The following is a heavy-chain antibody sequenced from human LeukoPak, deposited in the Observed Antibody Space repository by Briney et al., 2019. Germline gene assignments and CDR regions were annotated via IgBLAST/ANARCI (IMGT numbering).Heavy chain of an antibody. CDR2: ISGSGGST. CDR3: AKADSNYYDSSGYYYVGY. V-gene: IGHV3-23*01. Sequence: GGSLRLSCAASGLTFSSYDMSWVRQAPGKGLEWVSAISGSGGSTYYADSVKGRFTISRDNSKNTLYLQMNSLRAEDTAVYYCAKADSNYYDSSGYYYVGYWGQGTLVTVSS. J-gene: IGHJ4*02. D-gene: IGHD3-22*01. CDR1: GLTFSSYD.